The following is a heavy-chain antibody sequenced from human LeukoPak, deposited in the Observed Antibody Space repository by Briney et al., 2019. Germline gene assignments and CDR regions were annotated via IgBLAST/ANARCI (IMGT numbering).Heavy chain of an antibody. D-gene: IGHD3-22*01. Sequence: ASVKVSCKASGYTFTSYGISWVRQAPGQGLEWMGWITAYNGNTNYAQKVQGRVTMTTDTSTSTAYMELRSLRSDDTAVYYCARGAGRYYGSSGYYDLRVGAFNIWGQGTMVTVSS. J-gene: IGHJ3*02. CDR2: ITAYNGNT. V-gene: IGHV1-18*01. CDR3: ARGAGRYYGSSGYYDLRVGAFNI. CDR1: GYTFTSYG.